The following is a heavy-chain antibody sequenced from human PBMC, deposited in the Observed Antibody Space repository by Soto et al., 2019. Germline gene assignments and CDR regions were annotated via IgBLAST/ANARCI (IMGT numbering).Heavy chain of an antibody. V-gene: IGHV4-59*01. D-gene: IGHD3-10*01. Sequence: SETLSLTSTVSGASMNDYYGSWIRQTPGKGLEHIGYLHYSGSANYNPPIKSRVTISMDTSKNQFSLKLTSVTAADTAIYYCARSGHVFAGVGWGQGSLVTVSS. CDR3: ARSGHVFAGVG. CDR2: LHYSGSA. J-gene: IGHJ4*02. CDR1: GASMNDYY.